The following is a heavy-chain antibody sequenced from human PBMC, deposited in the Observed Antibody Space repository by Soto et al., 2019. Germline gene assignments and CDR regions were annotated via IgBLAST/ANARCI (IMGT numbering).Heavy chain of an antibody. CDR3: ARDGPPRGGAETFFRVLNYNGMDV. J-gene: IGHJ6*02. CDR2: IFYSGST. D-gene: IGHD3-3*01. Sequence: SETLSLTXTVSGGSVTGGSYFWSWIRQPPGKGLEWIGYIFYSGSTNYNPSLKSRVTISIDTSKNQFSLKLRSVTAADTAVYYCARDGPPRGGAETFFRVLNYNGMDVWGQGTTVTVSS. V-gene: IGHV4-61*01. CDR1: GGSVTGGSYF.